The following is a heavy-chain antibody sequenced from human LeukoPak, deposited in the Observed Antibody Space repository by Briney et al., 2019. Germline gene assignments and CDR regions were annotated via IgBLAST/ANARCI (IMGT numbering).Heavy chain of an antibody. CDR1: GGSLSSGDYY. Sequence: SQTLSLTCTVSGGSLSSGDYYWCWIRLPPGKGPEWIGYIYYSGSTYYNPSLKSRVTISVDTSKNQFSLKLSSVTAADTAVYYCARVRFTVRKENWFDPWGQGTLVTVSS. J-gene: IGHJ5*02. D-gene: IGHD4-11*01. CDR2: IYYSGST. V-gene: IGHV4-30-4*08. CDR3: ARVRFTVRKENWFDP.